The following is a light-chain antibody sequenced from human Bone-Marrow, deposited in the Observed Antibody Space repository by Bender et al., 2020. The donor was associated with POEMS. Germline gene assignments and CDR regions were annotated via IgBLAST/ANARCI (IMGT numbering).Light chain of an antibody. J-gene: IGLJ3*02. Sequence: QSVLTQPPSASGTPGQRVTISCSGSRSSIGSNTVIWYQQFPGSAPKLLIYSSDLRASGVPARFSGSKSGTSASLAISDIQSEDEGDYYCSSWDDSLSGWVFGGGTKLTVL. V-gene: IGLV1-44*01. CDR2: SSD. CDR1: RSSIGSNT. CDR3: SSWDDSLSGWV.